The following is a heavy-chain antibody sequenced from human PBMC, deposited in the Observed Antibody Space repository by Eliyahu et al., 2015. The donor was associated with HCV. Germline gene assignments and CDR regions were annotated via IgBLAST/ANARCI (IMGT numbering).Heavy chain of an antibody. V-gene: IGHV3-11*05. D-gene: IGHD1-1*01. CDR2: IXSSSSYT. Sequence: QVQLVESGGXLVKPGGSLRLSXAASGXTFSXYYMSWIRQXPGKGLEWVSYIXSSSSYTNYADSVKGRFTISRDNAKNSLYLQMNSLRAEDTAVYYCARGPLVQYDYYGMDVWGQGTTVTVSS. CDR1: GXTFSXYY. J-gene: IGHJ6*02. CDR3: ARGPLVQYDYYGMDV.